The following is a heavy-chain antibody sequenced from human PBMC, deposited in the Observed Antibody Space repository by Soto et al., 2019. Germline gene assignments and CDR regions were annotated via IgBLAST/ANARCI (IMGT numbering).Heavy chain of an antibody. D-gene: IGHD5-18*01. CDR3: ARDGDTAMADDAFDI. V-gene: IGHV3-30-3*01. Sequence: GGSLRLSCAASGFTFSSYAMHWVRQAPGKGLEWVAVISYDGSNKYYADSVKGRFTISRDNPKNTLYLQMNSLRAEDTAVYYCARDGDTAMADDAFDIWGQGTMVTV. J-gene: IGHJ3*02. CDR2: ISYDGSNK. CDR1: GFTFSSYA.